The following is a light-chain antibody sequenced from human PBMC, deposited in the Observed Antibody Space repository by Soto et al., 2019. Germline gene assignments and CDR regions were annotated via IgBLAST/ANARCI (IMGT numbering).Light chain of an antibody. CDR1: QSVFIW. CDR2: DGT. J-gene: IGKJ2*01. V-gene: IGKV1-5*01. CDR3: QKCSGISFT. Sequence: DIQMTQSPSTLSASVGDRVTITCRASQSVFIWLAWYQHKPGRAPKLLIFDGTNLENGVPSRFSAGELETECSLPLSSLPFNDVETFYCQKCSGISFTFGQETTL.